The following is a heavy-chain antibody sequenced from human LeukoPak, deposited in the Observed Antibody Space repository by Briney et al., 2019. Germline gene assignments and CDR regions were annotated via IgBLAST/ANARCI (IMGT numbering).Heavy chain of an antibody. D-gene: IGHD2-2*01. J-gene: IGHJ3*02. Sequence: GRSLRLSCAASGFTFDDYAMHWVRQAPGKGLEWVSGISWNSGSIGYADSVKGRFTISRDNAKNSLCLQMNSLRAEDTALYYCAKAGYCSSTSCHRDAFDIWGQGTMVTVSS. CDR1: GFTFDDYA. CDR3: AKAGYCSSTSCHRDAFDI. CDR2: ISWNSGSI. V-gene: IGHV3-9*01.